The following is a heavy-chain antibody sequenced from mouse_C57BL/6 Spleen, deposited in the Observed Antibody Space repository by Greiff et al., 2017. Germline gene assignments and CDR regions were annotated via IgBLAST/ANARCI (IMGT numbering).Heavy chain of an antibody. CDR2: IDPSDSYT. J-gene: IGHJ1*03. V-gene: IGHV1-50*01. Sequence: VQLQQPGAELVKPGASVKLSCKASGYTFTSYWMQWVKQRPGQGLEWIGEIDPSDSYTNYNQKFKGKATLTVDTSSSTAYMQLSSLTSEDSAVYYCARLGGSSRYFDVWGTGTTVTVSS. CDR3: ARLGGSSRYFDV. D-gene: IGHD1-1*01. CDR1: GYTFTSYW.